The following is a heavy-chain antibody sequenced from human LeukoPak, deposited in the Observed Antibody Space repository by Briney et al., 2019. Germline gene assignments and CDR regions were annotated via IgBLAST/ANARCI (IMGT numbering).Heavy chain of an antibody. D-gene: IGHD2-15*01. Sequence: ASVKVSCKASGYTFTSYGISWVRQAPGQGLEWTGWISAYNGNTNYAQKLQGRVTMTTDTSTSTAYMELRSLRSDDTAVYYCARSKGGDIVVVVAAGGPFDPWGQGTLVTVSS. J-gene: IGHJ5*02. CDR2: ISAYNGNT. CDR1: GYTFTSYG. CDR3: ARSKGGDIVVVVAAGGPFDP. V-gene: IGHV1-18*01.